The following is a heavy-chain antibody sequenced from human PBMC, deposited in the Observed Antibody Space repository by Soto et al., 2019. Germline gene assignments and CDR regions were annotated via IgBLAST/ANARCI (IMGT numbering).Heavy chain of an antibody. CDR1: GYTFTSYD. Sequence: GASVKVSCKASGYTFTSYDINWVRQATGQGLEWMGWMNPNSGNTGYAQKFQGRVTMTRNTSISTAYMELSSLRSEDTAVYYCARGREYSDFWSGLKSGMDVWGQGTTVTVSS. CDR3: ARGREYSDFWSGLKSGMDV. D-gene: IGHD3-3*01. V-gene: IGHV1-8*01. CDR2: MNPNSGNT. J-gene: IGHJ6*02.